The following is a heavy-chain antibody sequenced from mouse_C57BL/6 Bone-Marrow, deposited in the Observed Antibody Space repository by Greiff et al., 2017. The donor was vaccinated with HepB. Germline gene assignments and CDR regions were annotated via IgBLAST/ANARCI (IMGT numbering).Heavy chain of an antibody. J-gene: IGHJ4*01. D-gene: IGHD1-2*01. CDR1: GFNIKDDY. V-gene: IGHV14-4*01. CDR2: IDPENGDT. Sequence: EVKLQESGAELVRPGASVKLSCTASGFNIKDDYMHWVKQRPEQGLEWIGWIDPENGDTEYASKFQGKATITADTSSNTAYLQLSSLTSEDTAVYYCTTGYDDYAMDYWGQGTSVTVSS. CDR3: TTGYDDYAMDY.